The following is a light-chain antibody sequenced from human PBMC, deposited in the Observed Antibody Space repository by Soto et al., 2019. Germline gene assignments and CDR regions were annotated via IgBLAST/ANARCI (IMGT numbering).Light chain of an antibody. CDR2: NNN. Sequence: QSVLTQPPSVSGAPGQRVTISCTGSSSNIGAHYDVHWYQQLPGTAPKLLIYNNNNRPSGVPDRFSGSKSGTSASLAITGLQAEDEADYYSQSYDSSLSGSVFGGGTKLTVL. V-gene: IGLV1-40*01. J-gene: IGLJ3*02. CDR3: QSYDSSLSGSV. CDR1: SSNIGAHYD.